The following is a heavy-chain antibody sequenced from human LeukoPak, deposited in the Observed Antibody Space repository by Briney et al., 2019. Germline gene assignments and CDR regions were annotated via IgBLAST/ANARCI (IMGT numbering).Heavy chain of an antibody. CDR2: IRGGGGNT. V-gene: IGHV3-64D*06. D-gene: IGHD6-19*01. Sequence: PGGSLRLSCSASGFAFSTYAMHWVRQAPGKGMRYVSGIRGGGGNTYYADSVKGRFTISRDNFKNTLFLQMNSLRVDDTAVYYCVRGFPHKTPRGSVWRPVDAFDLWGQGTMVTVSS. J-gene: IGHJ3*01. CDR1: GFAFSTYA. CDR3: VRGFPHKTPRGSVWRPVDAFDL.